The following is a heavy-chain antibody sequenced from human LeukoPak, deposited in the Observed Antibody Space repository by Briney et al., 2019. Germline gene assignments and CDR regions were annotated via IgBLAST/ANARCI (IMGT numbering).Heavy chain of an antibody. CDR3: ARAQRYCSGGSCHGRYYYYYYMDV. CDR2: INHSGST. D-gene: IGHD2-15*01. J-gene: IGHJ6*03. V-gene: IGHV4-34*01. CDR1: GGSFSGYY. Sequence: SETLSLTCAVYGGSFSGYYWSWIRQPPGKGLEWIGEINHSGSTNYNPSLKSRVTISVDTSKNQFSLKLSSVIAADTAVYYCARAQRYCSGGSCHGRYYYYYYMDVWGKGTTVTVSS.